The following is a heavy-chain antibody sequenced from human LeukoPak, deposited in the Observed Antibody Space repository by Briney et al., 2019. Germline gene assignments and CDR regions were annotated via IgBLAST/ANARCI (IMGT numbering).Heavy chain of an antibody. D-gene: IGHD5-18*01. CDR1: GGSISSSNYY. J-gene: IGHJ6*03. CDR3: ARTTEGGYSYGYFYYYYMDV. CDR2: IYYSGST. Sequence: SETLSLTCIVSGGSISSSNYYWGWIRQPPGKGLEWIGYIYYSGSTNYKSSLKSRVTISVDTSKNQFSLKLSSETAADTAVYYCARTTEGGYSYGYFYYYYMDVWGKGTTVTISS. V-gene: IGHV4-61*05.